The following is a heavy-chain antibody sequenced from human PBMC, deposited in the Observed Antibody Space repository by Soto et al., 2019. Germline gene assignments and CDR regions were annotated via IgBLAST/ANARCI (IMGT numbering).Heavy chain of an antibody. D-gene: IGHD3-10*01. V-gene: IGHV3-9*01. CDR3: AKDIRILWVGELFSAVFDV. CDR2: ISWNSGRV. J-gene: IGHJ3*01. Sequence: EVPLVESGGGLVQPGRSLRLSCAASGFIFDDYAMYWVRQAPGKGLEWVSGISWNSGRVGYGDFVKGRFTISRDNAKKSMYLQMNSLRPEDTALYYCAKDIRILWVGELFSAVFDVWGRGTMVTVSS. CDR1: GFIFDDYA.